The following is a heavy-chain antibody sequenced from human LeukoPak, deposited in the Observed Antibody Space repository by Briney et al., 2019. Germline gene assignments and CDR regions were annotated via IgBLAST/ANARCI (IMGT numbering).Heavy chain of an antibody. CDR2: MNPKSGNT. Sequence: ASVKVSCKASGYTFTRYDINWVRQATGQGLEWMGWMNPKSGNTGHAQKFQGRVTMTEDTSTDTAYMELGSLRSEDTAVYYCATFHAATGTPPDFWGQGTLVTVSS. J-gene: IGHJ4*02. CDR3: ATFHAATGTPPDF. CDR1: GYTFTRYD. V-gene: IGHV1-8*01. D-gene: IGHD6-13*01.